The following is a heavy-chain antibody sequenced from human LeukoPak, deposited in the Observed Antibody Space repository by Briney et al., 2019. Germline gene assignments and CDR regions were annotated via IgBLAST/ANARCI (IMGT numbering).Heavy chain of an antibody. D-gene: IGHD4-11*01. J-gene: IGHJ4*02. CDR1: GFTFSDYA. V-gene: IGHV3-23*05. CDR3: ARSVPDYTRFDY. Sequence: PGGSLRLSCVASGFTFSDYAMNWVRQAPGKGLEWVSTFKTKYNQVYYAESVRGRFTISTDNPRNTVFLQMNSLRADDTALYYCARSVPDYTRFDYWGQGALVTVSS. CDR2: FKTKYNQV.